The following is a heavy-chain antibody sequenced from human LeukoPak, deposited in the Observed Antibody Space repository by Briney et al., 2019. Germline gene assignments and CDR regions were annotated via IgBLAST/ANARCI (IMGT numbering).Heavy chain of an antibody. CDR2: ISYDGSNK. Sequence: GGSLRLSCAASGFTFSSYAMHWVRQAPGKGLEWVAVISYDGSNKYYANSVKGRFTISRDNSKNTLYLQMNSLRAEDTAVYYCAREVGATMVDYWGQGTLVSVSS. CDR1: GFTFSSYA. CDR3: AREVGATMVDY. D-gene: IGHD1-26*01. J-gene: IGHJ4*02. V-gene: IGHV3-30*04.